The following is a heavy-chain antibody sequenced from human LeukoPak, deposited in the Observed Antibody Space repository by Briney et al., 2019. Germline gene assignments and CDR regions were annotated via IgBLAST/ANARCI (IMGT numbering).Heavy chain of an antibody. V-gene: IGHV3-53*01. CDR2: IYSGGNT. CDR1: GFTVSSNY. Sequence: GGSLRLSCVASGFTVSSNYMSWVRQAPGKGLEWVSVIYSGGNTYYADSVKGRFTISRDNSKNTLYLQMNSLRAEDTAVYHCARGRPPFNFDYWGQGTLVTVSS. J-gene: IGHJ4*02. CDR3: ARGRPPFNFDY.